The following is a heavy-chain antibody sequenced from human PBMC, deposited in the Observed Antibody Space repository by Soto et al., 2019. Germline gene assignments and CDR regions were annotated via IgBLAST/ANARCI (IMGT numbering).Heavy chain of an antibody. J-gene: IGHJ3*02. CDR1: GGTFSSYA. CDR2: IIPIFGTA. CDR3: ARGFPGAFDI. Sequence: GASVKVSCKASGGTFSSYAISCVRQAPGQGLEWMGGIIPIFGTANYAQKFQGRVTITADESTSTAYMELSSLRSEDTAVYYCARGFPGAFDIWGQGTMVTVSS. V-gene: IGHV1-69*13.